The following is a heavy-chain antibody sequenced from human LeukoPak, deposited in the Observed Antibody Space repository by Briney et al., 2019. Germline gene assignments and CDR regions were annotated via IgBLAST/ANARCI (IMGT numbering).Heavy chain of an antibody. J-gene: IGHJ5*02. D-gene: IGHD3-10*01. Sequence: ASVKVSCKASGYTFTSYDINWVRQATGQGLEWMGWMNPNSGNTGYAQKFQGRVTMTRNTSISTAYMELSSLRSEDTAVYYCARGFTTAYGSGSYYWPYDWFDPWGQGALVTVSS. V-gene: IGHV1-8*01. CDR2: MNPNSGNT. CDR1: GYTFTSYD. CDR3: ARGFTTAYGSGSYYWPYDWFDP.